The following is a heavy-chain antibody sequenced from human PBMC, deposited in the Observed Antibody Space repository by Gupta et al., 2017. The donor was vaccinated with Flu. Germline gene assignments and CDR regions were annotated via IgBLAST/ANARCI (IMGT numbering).Heavy chain of an antibody. CDR1: GYTFTSYG. Sequence: QVQLVQSGAEVKKPGASVKVSCKASGYTFTSYGISWVRQAPGQGLEWMGWISAYNGNTNYAQKLQGRVTMTTDTSTSTAYMELRSLRSDDTAVYYCARKSGDPYDFWSGHFPYFDYWGQGTLVTVSS. J-gene: IGHJ4*02. D-gene: IGHD3-3*01. CDR2: ISAYNGNT. CDR3: ARKSGDPYDFWSGHFPYFDY. V-gene: IGHV1-18*01.